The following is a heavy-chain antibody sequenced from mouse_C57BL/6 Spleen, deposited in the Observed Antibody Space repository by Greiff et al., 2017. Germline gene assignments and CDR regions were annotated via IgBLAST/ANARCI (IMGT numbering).Heavy chain of an antibody. CDR3: ARVWNGAMDY. V-gene: IGHV1-42*01. CDR1: GYSFTSYY. CDR2: INPSTGGT. Sequence: VQLKQSGPELVKPGASVKISCKASGYSFTSYYMNWVKQSPEKSLEWIGEINPSTGGTTYNQKFKAKATLTVDKSSSTAYMQLESLTSEDSAVYYCARVWNGAMDYGGQGTSVTVSS. J-gene: IGHJ4*01.